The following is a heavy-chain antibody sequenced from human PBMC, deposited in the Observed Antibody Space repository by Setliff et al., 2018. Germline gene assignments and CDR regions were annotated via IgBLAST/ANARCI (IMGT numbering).Heavy chain of an antibody. CDR1: GFIFNNAW. CDR2: IKSKTDGGTT. D-gene: IGHD2-15*01. J-gene: IGHJ6*02. Sequence: PGGSLRLSCVASGFIFNNAWLSWVRQPPGKGLEWVGHIKSKTDGGTTDYAATVKGRFTISRDDSKNTLYLQMNSLNTEDTAVYYCTTDKCCGAPVYFYYGMDVWGQGTTVTVSS. CDR3: TTDKCCGAPVYFYYGMDV. V-gene: IGHV3-15*01.